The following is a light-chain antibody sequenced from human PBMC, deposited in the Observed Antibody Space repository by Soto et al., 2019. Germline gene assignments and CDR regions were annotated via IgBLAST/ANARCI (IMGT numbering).Light chain of an antibody. V-gene: IGKV3-20*01. CDR1: QSVSSS. CDR2: GAS. J-gene: IGKJ4*01. Sequence: EIVLTQSPGTLSLSQGERATLSCRASQSVSSSLAWYQQKPGQAPRLLIHGASSRATGIPDRFSGSGSGTDFTLTISRLEPEDFAVYYCQQYGSSPPLTFGGGTKVDIK. CDR3: QQYGSSPPLT.